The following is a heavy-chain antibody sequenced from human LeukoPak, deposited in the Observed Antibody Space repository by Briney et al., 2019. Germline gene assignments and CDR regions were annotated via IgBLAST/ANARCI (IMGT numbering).Heavy chain of an antibody. CDR1: GFTFSSYW. CDR3: ARVVVYDFWSGYLDYYYYMDV. V-gene: IGHV3-7*01. CDR2: IKQDGSEK. J-gene: IGHJ6*03. Sequence: GGSLRLSCAASGFTFSSYWMSWVRQAPGKGLEWVANIKQDGSEKYYVDSVKGRFTISRDNAKNSLYLQMNSLRAEDTAVYYCARVVVYDFWSGYLDYYYYMDVWGKGTTVTVSS. D-gene: IGHD3-3*01.